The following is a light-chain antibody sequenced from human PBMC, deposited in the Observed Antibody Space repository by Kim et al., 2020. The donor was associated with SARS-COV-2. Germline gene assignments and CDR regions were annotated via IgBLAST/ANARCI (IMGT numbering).Light chain of an antibody. CDR3: AAWDDSLNGYV. CDR2: SND. J-gene: IGLJ1*01. V-gene: IGLV1-44*01. Sequence: GRRGRRSCSGSSPNNGNNTVHWYQQPPGTAPSLLIYSNDQRPSGVPDRFSGSKSGTSACLAISGLQSEDEADYYCAAWDDSLNGYVFASGTKVTVL. CDR1: SPNNGNNT.